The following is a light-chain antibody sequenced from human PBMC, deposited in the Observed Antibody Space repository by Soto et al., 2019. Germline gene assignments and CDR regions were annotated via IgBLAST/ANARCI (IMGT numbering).Light chain of an antibody. Sequence: QSVLTQPPSVSAAPGQKVTISCSGSSSNIGNNYVSWYQQLPRTAPKLLIYENNKRPSGIPDRFSGSKSGTSATLGITGLQTGDEADYYCGTWDSSLSAYVFGTGTKVTVL. CDR3: GTWDSSLSAYV. V-gene: IGLV1-51*02. J-gene: IGLJ1*01. CDR1: SSNIGNNY. CDR2: ENN.